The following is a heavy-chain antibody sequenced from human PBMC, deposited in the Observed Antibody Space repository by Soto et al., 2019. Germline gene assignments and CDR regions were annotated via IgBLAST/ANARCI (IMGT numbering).Heavy chain of an antibody. D-gene: IGHD2-2*01. CDR3: AILGGDIVVVPAANGIGNYYYYYGMDV. CDR1: GYSFTSYW. Sequence: GESLKISCKGSGYSFTSYWISWVRQMPGKGLEWMGRIDPSDSYTNYSPSFQGHVTLSADKSISTAYLQWSSLKASDTAMYYCAILGGDIVVVPAANGIGNYYYYYGMDVWGQGTTVTVSS. V-gene: IGHV5-10-1*01. J-gene: IGHJ6*02. CDR2: IDPSDSYT.